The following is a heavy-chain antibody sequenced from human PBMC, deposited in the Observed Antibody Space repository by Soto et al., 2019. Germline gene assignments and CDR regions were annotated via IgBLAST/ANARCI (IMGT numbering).Heavy chain of an antibody. CDR1: GDSVSSNSAA. D-gene: IGHD2-2*01. CDR3: ARADGSCSSTSCNWFDP. J-gene: IGHJ5*02. Sequence: SQTLSLTCAISGDSVSSNSAAWNWIRQSPSRGLEWLGRTYYRSKWYNDYAVSVKSRITINPDTSKNQFSLQLNSVTPEDTAVYYCARADGSCSSTSCNWFDPWGQGTLVTVSS. CDR2: TYYRSKWYN. V-gene: IGHV6-1*01.